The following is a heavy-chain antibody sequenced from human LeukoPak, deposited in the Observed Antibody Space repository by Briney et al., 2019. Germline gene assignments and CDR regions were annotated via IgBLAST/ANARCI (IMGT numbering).Heavy chain of an antibody. J-gene: IGHJ4*02. D-gene: IGHD3-10*01. V-gene: IGHV4-34*01. Sequence: SETLSLTCAVSGGSFSGYYWSWIREPPGKGLEWIGEINHSGSTKYNPHLKSRVTISVDTSKNQISLKLSSVTAADTAVYYCARKRVRGVIIKNGAGYNFDYWGQGTLVTVSS. CDR2: INHSGST. CDR3: ARKRVRGVIIKNGAGYNFDY. CDR1: GGSFSGYY.